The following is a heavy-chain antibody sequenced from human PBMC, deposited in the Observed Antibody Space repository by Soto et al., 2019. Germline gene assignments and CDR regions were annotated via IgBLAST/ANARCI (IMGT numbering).Heavy chain of an antibody. V-gene: IGHV3-7*01. CDR2: IKQDGSEK. CDR3: ARYSSSWYDAFDI. D-gene: IGHD6-13*01. CDR1: GFTFSSYW. Sequence: GGSLRLSCAASGFTFSSYWMSWVRQAPGKGLEWVANIKQDGSEKYYVDSVKGRFTISRDNAKNSLYLQMNSLRAEDTAVYYCARYSSSWYDAFDIWGQGTMVTVSS. J-gene: IGHJ3*02.